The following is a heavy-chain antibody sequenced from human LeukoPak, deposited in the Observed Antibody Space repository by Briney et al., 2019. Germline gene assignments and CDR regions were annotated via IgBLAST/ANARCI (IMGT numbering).Heavy chain of an antibody. J-gene: IGHJ3*02. CDR3: AKEMGIWAFDI. CDR2: ISGSGGST. Sequence: PGGSLRLSCAASGFTFSNYVMSWVRQAPGKGLECVSIISGSGGSTYNADSVKGRFTISRDNYKNTLYLQMNSLRAEDTAVYYCAKEMGIWAFDIWGQGTMVTVSS. V-gene: IGHV3-23*01. CDR1: GFTFSNYV. D-gene: IGHD7-27*01.